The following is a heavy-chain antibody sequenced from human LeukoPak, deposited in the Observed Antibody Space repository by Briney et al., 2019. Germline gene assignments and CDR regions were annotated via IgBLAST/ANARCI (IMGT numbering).Heavy chain of an antibody. CDR3: ARDYGGYRFDF. D-gene: IGHD5-12*01. V-gene: IGHV4-59*01. CDR1: GGSMNTYY. CDR2: IYSSGSN. J-gene: IGHJ4*02. Sequence: PSETLSLTCTVSGGSMNTYYWGWIRQPPGKGLEWIGYIYSSGSNNYNPSLKRRVTMSVDTSKNQLYLNLSSVTAADTAVYYCARDYGGYRFDFWGQGSLVSVSS.